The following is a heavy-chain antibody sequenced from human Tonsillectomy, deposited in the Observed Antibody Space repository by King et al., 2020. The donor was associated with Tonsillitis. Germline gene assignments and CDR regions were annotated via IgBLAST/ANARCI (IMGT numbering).Heavy chain of an antibody. V-gene: IGHV4-59*01. CDR2: IYYSGST. J-gene: IGHJ5*02. CDR1: GGSISSYY. CDR3: ARGYWSTYWVDWFDP. D-gene: IGHD2-8*02. Sequence: MQLQESGPGLVKPSETLSLTCTVSGGSISSYYWSWIRQPPGKGLEWIGYIYYSGSTNYNPSLKSRVTISVDTSKNQFSLKLSSVTAADTAVYYCARGYWSTYWVDWFDPWGQGTLVTVSS.